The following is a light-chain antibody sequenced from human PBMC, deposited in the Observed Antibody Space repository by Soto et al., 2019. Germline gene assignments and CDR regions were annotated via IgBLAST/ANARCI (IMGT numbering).Light chain of an antibody. V-gene: IGKV3D-15*01. Sequence: EIVMTQSPATLSVSPGERATLSCRASQSVSSNLACYQQKPGQPPRLVIYDLSTRAAGIPSRFSGSWSGTDFPLTISSLHADDVAFYYCQQYNWCPFTFGKGTKLEIK. J-gene: IGKJ4*01. CDR1: QSVSSN. CDR3: QQYNWCPFT. CDR2: DLS.